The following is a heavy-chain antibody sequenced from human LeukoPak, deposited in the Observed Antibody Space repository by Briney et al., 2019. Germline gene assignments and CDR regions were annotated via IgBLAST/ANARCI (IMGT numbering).Heavy chain of an antibody. CDR2: MSTGGSI. J-gene: IGHJ6*03. V-gene: IGHV4-4*07. Sequence: SETLSLTCTVSGGSISTHFWSWIRQPAGKGLEYIGLMSTGGSIDYHPSLKSRVTMTVDTSMNQFSLKLTSVTAADTAVYYCARVKDHYYMDVWGKGTTVTVSS. CDR1: GGSISTHF. CDR3: ARVKDHYYMDV.